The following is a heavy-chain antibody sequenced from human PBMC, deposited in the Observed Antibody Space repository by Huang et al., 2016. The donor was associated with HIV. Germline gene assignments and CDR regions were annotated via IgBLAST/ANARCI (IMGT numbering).Heavy chain of an antibody. V-gene: IGHV3-11*01. CDR1: GFTFSDYY. J-gene: IGHJ5*02. CDR3: ARGRYRLHP. Sequence: QVQLVESGGGLVKPEGSLRLSCAASGFTFSDYYMAWIGQAPGKGLEWISYISNTGDTIYYADSVRDRFTISRDNAKKSLSLQINSLRADDTAVYYCARGRYRLHPWGQGALVVVSS. CDR2: ISNTGDTI. D-gene: IGHD2-15*01.